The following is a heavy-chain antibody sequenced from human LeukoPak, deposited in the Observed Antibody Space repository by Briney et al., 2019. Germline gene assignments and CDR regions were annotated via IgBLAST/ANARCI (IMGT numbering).Heavy chain of an antibody. CDR3: ARRSYDFWSGYDVAFFDY. J-gene: IGHJ4*02. CDR1: GYSISSGYY. CDR2: IYHSGST. Sequence: SETLSLTCAVSGYSISSGYYWGWIRQPPGKGLEWIGSIYHSGSTYYNPSLKSRVTISVDTSKNQLSLKLSSVTAADTAVYYCARRSYDFWSGYDVAFFDYWGQGTLVTVSS. V-gene: IGHV4-38-2*01. D-gene: IGHD3-3*01.